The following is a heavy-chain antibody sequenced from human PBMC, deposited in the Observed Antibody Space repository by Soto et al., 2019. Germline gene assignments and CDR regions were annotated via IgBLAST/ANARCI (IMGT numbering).Heavy chain of an antibody. J-gene: IGHJ6*02. Sequence: SVKVSCKASGGTFSSYAISWVRQAPGQGLEWMGGIIPIFGTANYAQKFQGRVTITADESTSTAYMELSSLRSEDTAVYYCVSGLAGATPSPLPYFYYGLHVCG. CDR3: VSGLAGATPSPLPYFYYGLHV. CDR2: IIPIFGTA. V-gene: IGHV1-69*13. CDR1: GGTFSSYA. D-gene: IGHD1-26*01.